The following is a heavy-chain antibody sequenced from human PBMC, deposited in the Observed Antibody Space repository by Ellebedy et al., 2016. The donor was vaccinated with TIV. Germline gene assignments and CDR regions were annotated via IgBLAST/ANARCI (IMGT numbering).Heavy chain of an antibody. V-gene: IGHV3-30*18. CDR3: AKGKVDNWMDAGSLDY. CDR1: GFTFSNFD. Sequence: GESLKISCAASGFTFSNFDTDWVRQAPGKGLEWVAVISHDGSLKFYADSVKGRFSISRDNSKNTLYLQMNSLRVEDTAVYYCAKGKVDNWMDAGSLDYWGQGSLVTVSS. J-gene: IGHJ4*02. CDR2: ISHDGSLK. D-gene: IGHD1-20*01.